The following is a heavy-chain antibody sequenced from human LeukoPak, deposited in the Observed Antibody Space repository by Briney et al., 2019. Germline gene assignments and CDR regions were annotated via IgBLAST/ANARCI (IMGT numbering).Heavy chain of an antibody. CDR2: ISAYNGNT. CDR3: ARDAKYSGSYSGWFDP. V-gene: IGHV1-18*01. Sequence: GASVKVSCKASGYTFTSYGISWVRQAAGQGLEGMGWISAYNGNTNYAQKLQGRVTMTTDTSTSTAYMELRSLRSDDTAVYYCARDAKYSGSYSGWFDPWGQGTLVTVSS. D-gene: IGHD1-26*01. J-gene: IGHJ5*02. CDR1: GYTFTSYG.